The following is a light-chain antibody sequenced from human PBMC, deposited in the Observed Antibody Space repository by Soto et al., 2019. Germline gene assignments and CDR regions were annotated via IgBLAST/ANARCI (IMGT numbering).Light chain of an antibody. V-gene: IGKV3-15*01. CDR1: QSVSGY. Sequence: EIVLTQSPATLSLSPGERATLSCRASQSVSGYLAWYQQKPGQAPRLLIYGASTRATGIPARFSGSGSGTEFTLTISSLQSEDFAVYYCQEYNNWHPVTFGGGTRLEIK. CDR3: QEYNNWHPVT. CDR2: GAS. J-gene: IGKJ5*01.